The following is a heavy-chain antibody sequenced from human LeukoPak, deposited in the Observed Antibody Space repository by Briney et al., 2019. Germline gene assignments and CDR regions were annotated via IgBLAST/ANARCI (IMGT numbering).Heavy chain of an antibody. CDR1: GGTFSSYA. V-gene: IGHV1-69*05. CDR2: IIPIFGTA. CDR3: ARGHRGAPYYYYMDV. D-gene: IGHD2-15*01. Sequence: SVKVSCKASGGTFSSYAISWVRQAPGQGLEWMGGIIPIFGTANYAQKFQGRVTITTDESTSTAYMELSSLRSEDTAVYYCARGHRGAPYYYYMDVWGKGTTVTVSS. J-gene: IGHJ6*03.